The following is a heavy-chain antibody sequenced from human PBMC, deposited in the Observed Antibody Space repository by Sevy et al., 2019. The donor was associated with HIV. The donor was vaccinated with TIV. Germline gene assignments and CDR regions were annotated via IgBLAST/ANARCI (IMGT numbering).Heavy chain of an antibody. CDR2: ITDSSNYI. D-gene: IGHD3-22*01. CDR1: GFTVSTYN. CDR3: ARDRRTLNYYGSSGYNYYFDY. Sequence: GGSLRLSCAASGFTVSTYNMNWVRPAPGKGLEWVSSITDSSNYIYHADSVKGRFTISRDNAKNSLSLQMNSLRAEDTAVYFCARDRRTLNYYGSSGYNYYFDYWGQGTLVTVSS. V-gene: IGHV3-21*01. J-gene: IGHJ4*02.